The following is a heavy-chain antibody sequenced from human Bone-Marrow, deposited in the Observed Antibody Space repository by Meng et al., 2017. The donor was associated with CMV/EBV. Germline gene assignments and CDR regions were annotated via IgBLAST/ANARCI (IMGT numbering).Heavy chain of an antibody. J-gene: IGHJ4*02. V-gene: IGHV3-15*01. D-gene: IGHD2-2*01. CDR3: TTWYQLPYYFDY. CDR2: IKSKTDGGTT. CDR1: GFTFSNAW. Sequence: GGSLRLSCAASGFTFSNAWMSWVRQAPGKGLEWVGRIKSKTDGGTTDCAAPVKGRFTISRDDSKNTLYLQMNSLKTEDTAVYYRTTWYQLPYYFDYWGQGTLVTFSS.